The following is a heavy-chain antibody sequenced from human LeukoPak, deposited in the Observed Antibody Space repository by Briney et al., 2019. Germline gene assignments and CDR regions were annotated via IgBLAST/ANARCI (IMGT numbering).Heavy chain of an antibody. V-gene: IGHV4-34*01. CDR2: INHSGST. Sequence: SETLSLTCAVYGGSFSGYYWSWIRQPPGKGLEWIGEINHSGSTNYNPSLKSRVTISVDTSKNQFSLKLSSVTAADTAVYYCASSVLRRGDYWGQGTLVTVSP. D-gene: IGHD3-16*01. CDR1: GGSFSGYY. CDR3: ASSVLRRGDY. J-gene: IGHJ4*02.